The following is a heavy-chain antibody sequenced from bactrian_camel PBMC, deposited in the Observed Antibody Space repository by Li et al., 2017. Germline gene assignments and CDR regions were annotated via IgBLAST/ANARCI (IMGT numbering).Heavy chain of an antibody. Sequence: QLVESGGGSVEAGGSLRLSCAVTGYTFRCMAWFRQAPGKAREGVASVVNEGRATYADSVKGRFAISQDNSKNTVYLQLDSLRTEDTATYYCAKGRPRLGLVAADLDRGQGTQVTVS. CDR2: VVNEGRA. V-gene: IGHV3S10*01. J-gene: IGHJ4*01. CDR3: AKGRPRLGLVAADLD. CDR1: GYTFRC. D-gene: IGHD7*01.